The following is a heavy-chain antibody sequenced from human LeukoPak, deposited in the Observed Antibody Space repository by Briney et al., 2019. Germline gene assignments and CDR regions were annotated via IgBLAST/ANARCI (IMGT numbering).Heavy chain of an antibody. V-gene: IGHV4-59*01. J-gene: IGHJ5*02. CDR3: AREGPYYYDSSGYYP. D-gene: IGHD3-22*01. CDR2: IYYSGST. Sequence: PSETLSLTCTVSGGSISNYYWSWIRQPPGKGLEWIGYIYYSGSTNYNPSLKSRVTISVDTSKNQFSLKLSSVTAADTAVYYCAREGPYYYDSSGYYPWGQGTLVTVSS. CDR1: GGSISNYY.